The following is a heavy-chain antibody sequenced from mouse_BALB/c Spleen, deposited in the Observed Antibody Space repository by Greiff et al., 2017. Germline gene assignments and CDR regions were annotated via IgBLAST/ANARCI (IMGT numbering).Heavy chain of an antibody. Sequence: QVHVKQSGPELVRPGVSVKISCKGSGYTFTDYAMHWVKQSHAKSLEWIGVISTYYGNTNYNQKFKGKATMTVDKSSSTAYMELARLTSEDSAIYYCARGDYDWFAYWGQGTLVTVSA. V-gene: IGHV1-67*01. CDR3: ARGDYDWFAY. CDR2: ISTYYGNT. CDR1: GYTFTDYA. D-gene: IGHD2-4*01. J-gene: IGHJ3*01.